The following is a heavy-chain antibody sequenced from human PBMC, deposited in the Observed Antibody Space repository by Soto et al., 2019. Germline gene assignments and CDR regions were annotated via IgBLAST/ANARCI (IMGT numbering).Heavy chain of an antibody. CDR1: GFTFSTYA. V-gene: IGHV3-23*01. J-gene: IGHJ4*02. Sequence: EVHLLESGGGLVQPGGSLRLSCAASGFTFSTYAMSWVRQAPGKALDWVSGISGSGSSTYYADSVKGRFTVSRDNAKNTLYLQMNNLRAEDTAVYYCAKAGGDCIGGACYSGQGDHWGQGTLVTVSS. D-gene: IGHD2-15*01. CDR2: ISGSGSST. CDR3: AKAGGDCIGGACYSGQGDH.